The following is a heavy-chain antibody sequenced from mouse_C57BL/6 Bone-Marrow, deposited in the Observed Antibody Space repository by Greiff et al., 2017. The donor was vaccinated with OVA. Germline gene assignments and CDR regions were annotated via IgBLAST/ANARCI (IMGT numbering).Heavy chain of an antibody. J-gene: IGHJ4*01. CDR3: ARDTMVTTYYAMDY. CDR1: GYSITSGYY. Sequence: VQLQQSGPGLVKPSQSLSLTCSVTGYSITSGYYWNWIRQFPGNKLEWMGYISYDGSNNYNPSLKNRISITRDTSKNQFFLKLNSVTTEDTATYYCARDTMVTTYYAMDYWGQGTSVTVSS. V-gene: IGHV3-6*01. CDR2: ISYDGSN. D-gene: IGHD2-2*01.